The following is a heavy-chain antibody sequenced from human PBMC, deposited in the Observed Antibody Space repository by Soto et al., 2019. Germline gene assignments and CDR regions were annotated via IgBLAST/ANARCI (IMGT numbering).Heavy chain of an antibody. D-gene: IGHD3-10*01. CDR3: AKDAELLLWFGELLRYFDY. CDR1: GFTFSSYV. V-gene: IGHV3-23*01. J-gene: IGHJ4*02. CDR2: ISGSGGST. Sequence: GGSLRLSCVASGFTFSSYVMSWVRQAPGKGLEWVSAISGSGGSTYYADSVKGRFTISRDNSKNTLYLQMNSLRAEDTAVYYCAKDAELLLWFGELLRYFDYWGQGTLVTVSS.